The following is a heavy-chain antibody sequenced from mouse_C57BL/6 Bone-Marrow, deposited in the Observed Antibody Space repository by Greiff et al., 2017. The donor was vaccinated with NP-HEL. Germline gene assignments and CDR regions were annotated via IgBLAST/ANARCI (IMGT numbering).Heavy chain of an antibody. Sequence: VQLQQSGAELVKPGASVKISCKASGYAFSSYWMNWVKQRPGKGLEWIGQIYPGDGDTNYNGKFKGKATLTADKSSSTAYMQLSSLTSEDSAVYCCARRANYYGLDYWGQGTTLTVSS. CDR1: GYAFSSYW. J-gene: IGHJ2*01. V-gene: IGHV1-80*01. CDR2: IYPGDGDT. CDR3: ARRANYYGLDY. D-gene: IGHD1-1*01.